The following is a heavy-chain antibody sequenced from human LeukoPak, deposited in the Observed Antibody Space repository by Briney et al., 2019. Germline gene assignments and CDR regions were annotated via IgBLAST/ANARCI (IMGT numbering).Heavy chain of an antibody. CDR2: ISAYNGNT. V-gene: IGHV1-18*01. D-gene: IGHD3-9*01. J-gene: IGHJ4*02. CDR1: GYTCTSYG. CDR3: ARGTGGYDILTGYSLPFDY. Sequence: ASVKVSCKASGYTCTSYGISWVRQAPGQGLEWMGWISAYNGNTNYAQKLQGRVTMTTDTSTSTAYMELRSLRSDDTAVYYCARGTGGYDILTGYSLPFDYWGQGTLVTVSS.